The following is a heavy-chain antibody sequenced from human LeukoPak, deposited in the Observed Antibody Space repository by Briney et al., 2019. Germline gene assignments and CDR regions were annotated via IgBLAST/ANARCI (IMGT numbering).Heavy chain of an antibody. D-gene: IGHD6-19*01. CDR3: AVVYSSGWAIDF. Sequence: GESLKISCKGIGYRFSTYWIGWVRQMPGKGLEWMGIMYPGDSDTRYSRSFQGQVTISADKSNSTTYLQWSSLKASDTAIYYCAVVYSSGWAIDFWGQGTLVTVSS. V-gene: IGHV5-51*01. CDR2: MYPGDSDT. CDR1: GYRFSTYW. J-gene: IGHJ4*02.